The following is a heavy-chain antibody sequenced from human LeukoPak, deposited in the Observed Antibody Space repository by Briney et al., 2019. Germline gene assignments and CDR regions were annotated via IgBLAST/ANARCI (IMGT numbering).Heavy chain of an antibody. Sequence: PGRSLRLSCAASGFTFSSYGMHWVRQAPGKGLEWVSVIYSGGSTYYADSVKGRFTISRHNSKNTQYLQMNSLKAEDPAVYYCARSPPGYDSSGYYYGMDVWGQGTTVTVSS. V-gene: IGHV3-53*04. CDR1: GFTFSSYG. CDR2: IYSGGST. D-gene: IGHD3-22*01. CDR3: ARSPPGYDSSGYYYGMDV. J-gene: IGHJ6*02.